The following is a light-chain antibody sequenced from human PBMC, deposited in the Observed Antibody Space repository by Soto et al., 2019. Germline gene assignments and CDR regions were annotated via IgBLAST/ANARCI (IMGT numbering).Light chain of an antibody. J-gene: IGKJ2*01. V-gene: IGKV3-20*01. CDR2: GAS. CDR1: QSLNSNF. Sequence: EFVLTQSPGTLSLSPGERATLSRRASQSLNSNFFAWYQQRPGQAPRLLIYGASTRVTGVPDRFSGSGSGTDFTLTISRLEPEDFAVYYCQEYGSSPPRYTFGQGTKLEI. CDR3: QEYGSSPPRYT.